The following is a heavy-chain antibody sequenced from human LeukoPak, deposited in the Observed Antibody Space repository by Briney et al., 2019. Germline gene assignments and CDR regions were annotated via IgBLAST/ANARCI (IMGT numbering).Heavy chain of an antibody. CDR1: GYTFTGYY. V-gene: IGHV1-2*02. CDR3: ARDGNWNDYYYGMDV. J-gene: IGHJ6*02. CDR2: INPNSGGT. D-gene: IGHD1-20*01. Sequence: ASVKVSCKASGYTFTGYYMHWVRQAPGQGLEWMGWINPNSGGTNYALKFQGRVTMTRDTSISTAYMELSRLRSDDTAVYYCARDGNWNDYYYGMDVWGQGTTVTVSS.